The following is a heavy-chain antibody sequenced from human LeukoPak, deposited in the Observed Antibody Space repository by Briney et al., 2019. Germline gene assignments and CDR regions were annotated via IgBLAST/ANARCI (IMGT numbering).Heavy chain of an antibody. V-gene: IGHV3-9*01. CDR3: AKDQAPDIVATVTFDY. D-gene: IGHD5-12*01. J-gene: IGHJ4*02. CDR2: ISWNSGSI. CDR1: GFTFDDYA. Sequence: GGSLRLSCAASGFTFDDYAMHWVRQAPGKGLGWVSGISWNSGSIGYADSVKGRFTISRDNAKNSLYLQMNSLRAEDTALYYCAKDQAPDIVATVTFDYWGQGTLVTVSS.